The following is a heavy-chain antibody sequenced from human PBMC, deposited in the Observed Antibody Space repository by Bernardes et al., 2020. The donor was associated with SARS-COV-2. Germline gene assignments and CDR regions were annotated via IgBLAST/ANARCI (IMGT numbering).Heavy chain of an antibody. J-gene: IGHJ4*02. Sequence: GGSLRLSCTASGFTFSSYWMHWVRQAPGKGLMWVSRISSDGSTTTYADSVKGRFTISRDNARNTLYLQMNSLRAEDTALYYCVRGPSDGHGRFEYWGQGTLGTVSS. CDR1: GFTFSSYW. V-gene: IGHV3-74*01. CDR2: ISSDGSTT. CDR3: VRGPSDGHGRFEY.